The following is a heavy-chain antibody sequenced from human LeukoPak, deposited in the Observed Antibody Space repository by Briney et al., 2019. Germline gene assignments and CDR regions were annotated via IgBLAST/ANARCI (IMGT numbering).Heavy chain of an antibody. D-gene: IGHD3-22*01. CDR2: ISSNSGSI. CDR1: GFTFDDYA. Sequence: GRSLRLSCAASGFTFDDYAMHWVRQAPGKGLEWVSGISSNSGSIDYADSVKGRFTISRDNAKSSLYLQMNSLRAEGTALYYCTKGAHYYDSSGYWSRGQGTLVTVSS. V-gene: IGHV3-9*01. J-gene: IGHJ4*02. CDR3: TKGAHYYDSSGYWS.